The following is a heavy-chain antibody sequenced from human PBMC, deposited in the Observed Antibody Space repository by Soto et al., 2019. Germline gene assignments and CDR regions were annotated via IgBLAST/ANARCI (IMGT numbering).Heavy chain of an antibody. V-gene: IGHV3-33*01. Sequence: PGGSLRLSCVASGFPFDSYGIHWVRRAPGKGLEWVATIGFAGINKYYADSVKGRFTISRDNSKNTLYLHINSLKVDDTAMYYCARAQSTGWHYFDYWGPGTLVTVSS. CDR3: ARAQSTGWHYFDY. J-gene: IGHJ4*02. CDR1: GFPFDSYG. D-gene: IGHD6-19*01. CDR2: IGFAGINK.